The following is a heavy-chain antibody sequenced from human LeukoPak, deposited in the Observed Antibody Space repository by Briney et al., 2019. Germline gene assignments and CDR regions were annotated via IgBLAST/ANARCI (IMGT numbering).Heavy chain of an antibody. J-gene: IGHJ4*02. CDR2: INPNSGGT. Sequence: ASVKVSCKASGYTFTGYYMHWVRQAPGQGLEWKGRINPNSGGTNYAQKFQGRVTMTRDTSISTAYMELSRLRSDDTAVYYCARDGEEWELPTFDYWGQGTLATVSS. CDR3: ARDGEEWELPTFDY. V-gene: IGHV1-2*06. CDR1: GYTFTGYY. D-gene: IGHD1-26*01.